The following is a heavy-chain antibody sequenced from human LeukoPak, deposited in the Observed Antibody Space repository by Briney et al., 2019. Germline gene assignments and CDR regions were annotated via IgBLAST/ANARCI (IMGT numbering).Heavy chain of an antibody. CDR1: GYTFTSYG. V-gene: IGHV1-18*01. D-gene: IGHD6-13*01. CDR3: ARISSWYGYNWFDP. CDR2: ISAYNGNT. J-gene: IGHJ5*02. Sequence: ASVKVSCKASGYTFTSYGISWVRQAPGQGLEWMGWISAYNGNTNYAQKLQGRVTMTTDTSTSTAYMELRSLRSDGTAVYYCARISSWYGYNWFDPWGQGTLVTVSS.